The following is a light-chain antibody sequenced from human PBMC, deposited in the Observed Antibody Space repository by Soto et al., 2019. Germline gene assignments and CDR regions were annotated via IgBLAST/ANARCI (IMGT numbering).Light chain of an antibody. CDR1: QSISGW. J-gene: IGKJ1*01. V-gene: IGKV1-5*01. Sequence: DIQMTQSPSTLSASVGARVTITCRASQSISGWLAWYQQKPGKAPKLLIYDVSSLESGVPSRFSGSGSGTEYTLAISSLQPDDFATYYCQQYTSYPWRFGQGTKVDVK. CDR3: QQYTSYPWR. CDR2: DVS.